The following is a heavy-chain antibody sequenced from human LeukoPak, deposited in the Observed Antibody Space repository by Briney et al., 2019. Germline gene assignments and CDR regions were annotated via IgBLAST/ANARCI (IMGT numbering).Heavy chain of an antibody. CDR3: ARDDAFDI. V-gene: IGHV1-46*01. Sequence: GGSVKVFCKASGYTFTSYYIHWVRQAAGQGLEWMGIINPSGGSTSYAQKFQGRVTMTRDTSTSTVYMELSSLRSEDTAVYYCARDDAFDIWGQGTMVTVSS. CDR2: INPSGGST. CDR1: GYTFTSYY. J-gene: IGHJ3*02.